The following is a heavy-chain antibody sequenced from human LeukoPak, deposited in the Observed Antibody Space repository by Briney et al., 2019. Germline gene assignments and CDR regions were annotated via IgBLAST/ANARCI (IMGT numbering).Heavy chain of an antibody. J-gene: IGHJ4*02. V-gene: IGHV3-7*01. CDR2: IKHDGSEN. D-gene: IGHD5-12*01. Sequence: GGSLRLSCAASGCTFSEYWMSWVRQAPGQGLEWVANIKHDGSENYYVDSVKGRFTISRDNARNSLYLQMNSLRAEYTAVYYCARDRCSGFETHFDYWGQGTLVTVSS. CDR1: GCTFSEYW. CDR3: ARDRCSGFETHFDY.